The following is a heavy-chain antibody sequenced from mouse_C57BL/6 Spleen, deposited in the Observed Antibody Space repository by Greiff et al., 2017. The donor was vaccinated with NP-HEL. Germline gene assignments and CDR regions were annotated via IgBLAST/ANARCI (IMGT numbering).Heavy chain of an antibody. Sequence: QVQLQQPGAELVRPGTSVKLSCKASGYTFTSYWMHWVKQRPGQGLEWIGVIDPSDSYTNYNQKFKGKATLTVDTSSSTAYIELSSLTSGEAAVYYCANWDRAWWCQGTLVTVSA. D-gene: IGHD4-1*01. CDR3: ANWDRAW. V-gene: IGHV1-59*01. CDR1: GYTFTSYW. J-gene: IGHJ3*02. CDR2: IDPSDSYT.